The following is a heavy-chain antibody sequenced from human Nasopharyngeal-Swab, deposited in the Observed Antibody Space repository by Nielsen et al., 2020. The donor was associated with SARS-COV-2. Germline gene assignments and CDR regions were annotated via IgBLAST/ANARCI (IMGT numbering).Heavy chain of an antibody. CDR3: AKSVTNSIEVAPFSD. CDR1: GFTFSSQA. CDR2: IYSSGSNR. V-gene: IGHV3-23*03. D-gene: IGHD1-1*01. Sequence: GGSLRPSCVVSGFTFSSQAMSWVRQAPGKGLEWVSIIYSSGSNRYYADSVKGRFTISRDNSKNTLYLQMNSLRAEDTALYYCAKSVTNSIEVAPFSDWGQGTLVTVSS. J-gene: IGHJ4*02.